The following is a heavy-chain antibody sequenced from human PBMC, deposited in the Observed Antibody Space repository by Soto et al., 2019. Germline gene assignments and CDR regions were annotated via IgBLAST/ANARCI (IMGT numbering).Heavy chain of an antibody. Sequence: SGPTLVNPTQTLTLTCTFSGFSLSSIGVAVGWIRQPPGKALEWLALLYWNGDRRYSPSLKSRLTITKDTSKNQVVLTMTNMDPADTATYYCAHSASVPCCYYFDSWGQGTLVTVSS. V-gene: IGHV2-5*01. J-gene: IGHJ4*02. D-gene: IGHD1-26*01. CDR1: GFSLSSIGVA. CDR2: LYWNGDR. CDR3: AHSASVPCCYYFDS.